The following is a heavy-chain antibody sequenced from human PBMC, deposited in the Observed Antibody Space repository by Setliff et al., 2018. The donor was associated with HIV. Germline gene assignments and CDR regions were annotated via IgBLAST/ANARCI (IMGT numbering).Heavy chain of an antibody. Sequence: ASVKVSCKASGYTFTSYHMYWVRQAPGQGLEWMGAINPSGGSTRYAQKFQGRVTMTRDTPTSTVYMELSSLRSEDTAVYYCARDLSISNPYYDILTGPGVYWGQGTLVTVSS. D-gene: IGHD3-9*01. V-gene: IGHV1-46*01. CDR2: INPSGGST. J-gene: IGHJ4*02. CDR3: ARDLSISNPYYDILTGPGVY. CDR1: GYTFTSYH.